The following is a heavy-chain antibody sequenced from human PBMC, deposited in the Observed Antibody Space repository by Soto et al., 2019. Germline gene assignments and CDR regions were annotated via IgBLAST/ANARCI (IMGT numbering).Heavy chain of an antibody. D-gene: IGHD5-12*01. V-gene: IGHV3-30*18. Sequence: GGSLRLSCAASGFTFSVYGMHWVCQAPGKGLEWLTVISHDGSIKYYGDSVKGRFTISRDNSKNTLSLQMTSLRDEDTAVYFCAKSRVVATINFVYYGMDVWGQGTTVTVSS. CDR3: AKSRVVATINFVYYGMDV. CDR1: GFTFSVYG. CDR2: ISHDGSIK. J-gene: IGHJ6*02.